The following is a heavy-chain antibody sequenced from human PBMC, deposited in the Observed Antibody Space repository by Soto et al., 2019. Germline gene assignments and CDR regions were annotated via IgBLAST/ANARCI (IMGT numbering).Heavy chain of an antibody. CDR2: IKSKTDGGTT. CDR3: STSPAMADCGGDCCPQIFGYYYYGRDV. Sequence: EVQLVESGGGLVKPGGSLRLSCAASGFTFSNAWMSWVRQAPGKGLEWVGRIKSKTDGGTTDYAAPVKGRFTISREDLQITLYLQMNSLKTEDPAVYYCSTSPAMADCGGDCCPQIFGYYYYGRDVWGQGTTVTVSS. V-gene: IGHV3-15*01. CDR1: GFTFSNAW. D-gene: IGHD2-21*02. J-gene: IGHJ6*02.